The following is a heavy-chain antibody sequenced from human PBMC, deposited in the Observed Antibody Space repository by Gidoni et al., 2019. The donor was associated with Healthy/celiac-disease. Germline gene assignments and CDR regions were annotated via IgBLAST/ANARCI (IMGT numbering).Heavy chain of an antibody. CDR1: GFTFSSYG. J-gene: IGHJ4*02. Sequence: QVQLVESGGGVVQPGRSLRLSCAASGFTFSSYGMHWVRQAPGKGLEWVAVISYDGSNKYYADSVKGRFTISRDNSKNTLYLQMNSLRAEDTAVYYCAKIIALKGAATDRFDYWGQGTLVTVSS. CDR3: AKIIALKGAATDRFDY. V-gene: IGHV3-30*18. D-gene: IGHD1-26*01. CDR2: ISYDGSNK.